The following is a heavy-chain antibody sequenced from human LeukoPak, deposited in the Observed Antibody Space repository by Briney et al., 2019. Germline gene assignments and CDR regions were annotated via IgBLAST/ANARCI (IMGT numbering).Heavy chain of an antibody. Sequence: GGSLRLSCVASAVTISGYWMHWVRQAPGKGLAWVSRVDSDGTTTRYADSVKGRFTISRDNAKNTVYLQMNSLRAEDTAVYYCARIITAAAADCWGQGTLVAVSS. V-gene: IGHV3-74*01. D-gene: IGHD6-13*01. J-gene: IGHJ4*02. CDR2: VDSDGTTT. CDR3: ARIITAAAADC. CDR1: AVTISGYW.